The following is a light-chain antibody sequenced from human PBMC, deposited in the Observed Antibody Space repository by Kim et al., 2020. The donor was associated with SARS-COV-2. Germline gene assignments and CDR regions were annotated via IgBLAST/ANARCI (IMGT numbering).Light chain of an antibody. CDR1: PAGVASNR. CDR2: EDN. CDR3: QSYDTANVL. J-gene: IGLJ3*02. V-gene: IGLV6-57*03. Sequence: GQAVSTSCPPKPAGVASNRVQWSQQRPGSAPTTVTYEDNQRPSGIPDRFSGSIDNASNSASLSISGLKTEDEADYSCQSYDTANVLFGGGTKVTVL.